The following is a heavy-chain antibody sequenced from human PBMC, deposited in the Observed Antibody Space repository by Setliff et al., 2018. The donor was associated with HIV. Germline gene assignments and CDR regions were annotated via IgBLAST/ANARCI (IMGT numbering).Heavy chain of an antibody. CDR2: MNPNSGNS. D-gene: IGHD3-10*01. J-gene: IGHJ3*02. CDR3: TRIRAMVRGVTSYDAFDI. Sequence: GASVKVSCKASGYTFTSFDINWVRQATGQGLEWMGWMNPNSGNSGFAQKFQGRVTMTRNSPISTAYMELSSLRFDDTAVYYCTRIRAMVRGVTSYDAFDIWGQGTKVTVSS. CDR1: GYTFTSFD. V-gene: IGHV1-8*01.